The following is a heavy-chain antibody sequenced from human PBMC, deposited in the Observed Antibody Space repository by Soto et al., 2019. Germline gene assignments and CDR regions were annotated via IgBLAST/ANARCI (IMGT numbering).Heavy chain of an antibody. D-gene: IGHD2-2*01. CDR1: GYTFTSYD. CDR3: ARGGEGYCSSTSCHLHYGMDV. Sequence: ASVKVSCKSSGYTFTSYDINWVRQATGQGLEWMGWMNPNSGNTGYAQKFQGRVTMTRNTSTSTAYMELRSLRSDDTAVYYCARGGEGYCSSTSCHLHYGMDVWGQGTTVTVSS. CDR2: MNPNSGNT. J-gene: IGHJ6*02. V-gene: IGHV1-8*01.